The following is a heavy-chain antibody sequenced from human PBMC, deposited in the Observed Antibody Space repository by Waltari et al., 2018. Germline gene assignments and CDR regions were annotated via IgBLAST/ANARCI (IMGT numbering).Heavy chain of an antibody. CDR3: ARTRGIMGLRLVGYFDL. J-gene: IGHJ2*01. Sequence: QVQLQESGPGLVKPSETLSLTCTVSGYSITSGYYWGCIRQPPGKGLECIGSMYHSGNTYYNPSLKGRLTISVDTSKNQFSLKLSSVTAADTAVYYCARTRGIMGLRLVGYFDLWGRGTLVTVSS. CDR1: GYSITSGYY. CDR2: MYHSGNT. D-gene: IGHD5-12*01. V-gene: IGHV4-38-2*02.